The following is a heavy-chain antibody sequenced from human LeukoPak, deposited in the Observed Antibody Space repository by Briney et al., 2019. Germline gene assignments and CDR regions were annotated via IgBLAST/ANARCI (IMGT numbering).Heavy chain of an antibody. J-gene: IGHJ4*02. CDR1: GFTFSSYA. D-gene: IGHD4-17*01. Sequence: GGSLRLSCAASGFTFSSYAMSWVRQAPGMGLEWVSSIGSSGDITYYADSVKGRFTISRDNSKNTLYLQMNSLRAEVTAVYYCARDIDNGDYVVYWGQGTLVTVSS. V-gene: IGHV3-23*01. CDR2: IGSSGDIT. CDR3: ARDIDNGDYVVY.